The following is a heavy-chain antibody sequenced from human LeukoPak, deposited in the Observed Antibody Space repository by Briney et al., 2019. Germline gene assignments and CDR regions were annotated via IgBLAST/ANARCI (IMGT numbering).Heavy chain of an antibody. J-gene: IGHJ4*02. CDR2: ISGSGGST. CDR1: GFTFSSYA. CDR3: AKDPLYYDFWSGSFDY. D-gene: IGHD3-3*01. Sequence: GASLRLSCAASGFTFSSYAMSWVRQAPGKGLEWVSAISGSGGSTYYADSVKGRFTISRDNSKNTLYLQMNSLRAEDTAVYYCAKDPLYYDFWSGSFDYWGQGTLSPSPQ. V-gene: IGHV3-23*01.